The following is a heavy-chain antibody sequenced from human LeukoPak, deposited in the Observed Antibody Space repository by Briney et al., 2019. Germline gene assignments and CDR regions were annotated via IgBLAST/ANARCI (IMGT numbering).Heavy chain of an antibody. Sequence: PGRSLRLSCAASGFTFDDYAMHWVRQAPGKGLEWVSGISWNSGSIGYADSVKGRFTISRDNAKNSLYLQMNSLRVEDTAVYYCASPEWLPDSIDIWGQGTMVTVSS. J-gene: IGHJ3*02. CDR3: ASPEWLPDSIDI. V-gene: IGHV3-9*01. D-gene: IGHD3-3*01. CDR2: ISWNSGSI. CDR1: GFTFDDYA.